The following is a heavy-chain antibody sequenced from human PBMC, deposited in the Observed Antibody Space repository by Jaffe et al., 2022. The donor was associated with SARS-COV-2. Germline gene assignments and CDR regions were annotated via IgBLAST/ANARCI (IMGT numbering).Heavy chain of an antibody. D-gene: IGHD3-3*01. CDR3: ARVWGAYYPDS. V-gene: IGHV4-38-2*02. CDR1: GYSISSGNY. CDR2: IYHGGSA. Sequence: QVQLQESGPGLVRPSETLSLTCSVTGYSISSGNYWGWLRQPPGKGLEWIGTIYHGGSASHNPSLKSRLTISLDASKNQFSLRLSSVTAADTAVYYCARVWGAYYPDSWGQGTLVAVSS. J-gene: IGHJ4*02.